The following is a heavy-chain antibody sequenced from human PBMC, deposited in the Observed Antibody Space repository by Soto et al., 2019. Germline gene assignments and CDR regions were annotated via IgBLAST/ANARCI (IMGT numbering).Heavy chain of an antibody. V-gene: IGHV5-51*01. D-gene: IGHD2-2*02. CDR3: ARHGVVVPAAIEEDYYYYYAMDV. CDR1: GYSFTSYW. Sequence: GESLKISCKGSGYSFTSYWIGWVRQMPGKGLEWMGIIYPGDSDTRYSPSFQGQVTISADKSISTAYLQWSSLKASDTAMYYCARHGVVVPAAIEEDYYYYYAMDVWGQGTTVTVSS. CDR2: IYPGDSDT. J-gene: IGHJ6*02.